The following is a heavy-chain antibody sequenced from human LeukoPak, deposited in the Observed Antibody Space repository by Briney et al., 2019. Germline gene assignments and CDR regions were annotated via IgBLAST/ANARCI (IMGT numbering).Heavy chain of an antibody. CDR1: GFTVSSNY. J-gene: IGHJ4*02. D-gene: IGHD3-16*01. CDR2: INHSGST. V-gene: IGHV4-34*01. CDR3: ARGGGSVGGGY. Sequence: GSLRLSCAASGFTVSSNYMSWVRQPPGKGLEWIGEINHSGSTNYNPSLKSRVTISVDTSKNQFSLKPSSVTAADTAVYYCARGGGSVGGGYWGQGTLVTVSS.